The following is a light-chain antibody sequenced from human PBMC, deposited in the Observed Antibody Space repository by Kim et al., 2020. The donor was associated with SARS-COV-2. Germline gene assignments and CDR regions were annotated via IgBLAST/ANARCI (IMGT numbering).Light chain of an antibody. J-gene: IGLJ3*02. V-gene: IGLV2-14*03. CDR1: TSDIGGYNF. CDR3: CSYTSSRTLV. CDR2: DVS. Sequence: SSTVSGAGTTSDIGGYNFVTWYQTHPAKAPKVMIYDVSNRPSGVSNRFSGSKSGNTATLTISGLQAEDEADYYCCSYTSSRTLVFGGGTQLTVL.